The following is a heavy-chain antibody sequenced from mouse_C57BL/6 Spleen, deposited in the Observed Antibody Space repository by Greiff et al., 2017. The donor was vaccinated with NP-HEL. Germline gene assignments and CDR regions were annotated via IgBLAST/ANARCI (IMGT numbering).Heavy chain of an antibody. V-gene: IGHV14-3*01. Sequence: VHVKQSVAELVRPGASVKLSCTASGFNIKNTYMHWVKQRPEQGLEWIGRIDPANGNTKYAPKFQGKATITADTSSNTAYLQLSSLTSEDTAIYYCASYDYDEGYFDYWGQGTTLTVSS. J-gene: IGHJ2*01. CDR2: IDPANGNT. D-gene: IGHD2-4*01. CDR1: GFNIKNTY. CDR3: ASYDYDEGYFDY.